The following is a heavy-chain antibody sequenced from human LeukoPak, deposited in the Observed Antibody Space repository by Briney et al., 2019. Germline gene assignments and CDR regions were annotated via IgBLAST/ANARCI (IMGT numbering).Heavy chain of an antibody. Sequence: SETLSLTCTVSGGSISSGGYYWSWIRQHPGKGLEWIGYIYYSGSTYYNPSLKSRVTISVDTSKNQFSLKLSSVTAADTAVYYCAREFLGMKAEKYSDYWGQGTLVTVSS. CDR2: IYYSGST. J-gene: IGHJ4*02. CDR3: AREFLGMKAEKYSDY. D-gene: IGHD7-27*01. CDR1: GGSISSGGYY. V-gene: IGHV4-31*03.